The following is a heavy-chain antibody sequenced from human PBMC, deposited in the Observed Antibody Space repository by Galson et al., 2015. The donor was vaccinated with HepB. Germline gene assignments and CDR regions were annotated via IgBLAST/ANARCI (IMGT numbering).Heavy chain of an antibody. Sequence: SLRLSCAASGFTVSSNHMTWVRQTPGKGLEWVSVIHSDGTTYYADSVKGRFTISRDNSKNTVYLQMNSLRAEDTAVYYCARWGGGVRWDLRYWGQGTLVTVSS. CDR2: IHSDGTT. J-gene: IGHJ4*02. V-gene: IGHV3-53*01. CDR1: GFTVSSNH. D-gene: IGHD1-26*01. CDR3: ARWGGGVRWDLRY.